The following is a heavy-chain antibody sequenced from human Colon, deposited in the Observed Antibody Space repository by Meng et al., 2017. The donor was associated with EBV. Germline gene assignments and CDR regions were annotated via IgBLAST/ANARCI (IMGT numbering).Heavy chain of an antibody. CDR3: AKDQGYSFGSP. D-gene: IGHD5-18*01. V-gene: IGHV1-46*01. CDR2: INPSGGST. Sequence: QVELVQSGSEVKKPGASVKVSCKASGYTFTTYYMHWVRQAPGQGLEWMGIINPSGGSTSYAQNFQGRVTMTRDTSTSTVYMELSSLRSEDTAVYYCAKDQGYSFGSPWGQGTLVTVSS. J-gene: IGHJ5*02. CDR1: GYTFTTYY.